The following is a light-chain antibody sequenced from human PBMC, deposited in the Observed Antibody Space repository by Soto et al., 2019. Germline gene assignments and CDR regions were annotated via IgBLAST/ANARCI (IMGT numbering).Light chain of an antibody. CDR3: QQYNSYST. V-gene: IGKV1-5*03. CDR2: KAS. J-gene: IGKJ1*01. Sequence: DIQMTQSPSTLSASVGDRVTITCRACQSVSDWLAWYQQKPGKAPKLLIYKASSLESGVPSRFSGSGSGTEFTLTISGLQPDDFATYYCQQYNSYSTFGQGTKVEIK. CDR1: QSVSDW.